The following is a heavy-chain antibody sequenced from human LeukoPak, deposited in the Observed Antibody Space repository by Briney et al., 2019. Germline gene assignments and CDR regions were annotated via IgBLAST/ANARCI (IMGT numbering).Heavy chain of an antibody. D-gene: IGHD3-10*01. Sequence: ASVKVSCKASGYTLTGYYMHWVRQAPGQGLEWMGRINPNSGGTNYAQKFQGRVTMTRDTSISTAYMELSRLRSDDTAVYYCARAAGSGPLYDYWGQGTLVTVSS. V-gene: IGHV1-2*06. CDR1: GYTLTGYY. J-gene: IGHJ4*02. CDR3: ARAAGSGPLYDY. CDR2: INPNSGGT.